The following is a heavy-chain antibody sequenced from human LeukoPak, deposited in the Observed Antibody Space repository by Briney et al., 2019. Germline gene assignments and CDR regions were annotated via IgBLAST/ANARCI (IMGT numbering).Heavy chain of an antibody. V-gene: IGHV1-8*01. J-gene: IGHJ6*02. D-gene: IGHD5-12*01. CDR1: GYTFTSYD. CDR2: MNPNSGNT. CDR3: ARFRSGYDYGLYYYYYGMDV. Sequence: ASVKVSCKASGYTFTSYDINWVRQATGQGLEWMGWMNPNSGNTGYAQKFQGRVTMTRNTSISTAYMELSSLRSEDTAVYYCARFRSGYDYGLYYYYYGMDVWGQGTTVTVSS.